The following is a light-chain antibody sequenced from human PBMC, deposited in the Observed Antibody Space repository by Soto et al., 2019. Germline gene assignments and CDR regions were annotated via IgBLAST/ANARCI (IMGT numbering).Light chain of an antibody. CDR2: DVS. Sequence: QSALSQPASVSGSPGQSITVSCTGTSSDVGAYDYVSWYQHHPGKAPKLMIYDVSYRPSGVSNRFSGSKSGNTASLTISGLQAEDEADYYCSSYTSSSTLVFGPGTKVTVL. CDR1: SSDVGAYDY. CDR3: SSYTSSSTLV. V-gene: IGLV2-14*03. J-gene: IGLJ1*01.